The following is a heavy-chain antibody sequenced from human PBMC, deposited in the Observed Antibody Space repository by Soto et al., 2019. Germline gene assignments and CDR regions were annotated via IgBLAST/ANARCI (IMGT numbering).Heavy chain of an antibody. J-gene: IGHJ4*02. V-gene: IGHV3-11*01. CDR2: ISGSAKTI. CDR3: ATTTWYRFAY. Sequence: PGGSLRLSCAASGFTFSDYYMSWIRQAPGKGLEWVSYISGSAKTIYYADSVKGRFTISRDNAKNSLSLQINGLRADDTAMYYCATTTWYRFAYWGQGTVVTVSS. CDR1: GFTFSDYY. D-gene: IGHD1-7*01.